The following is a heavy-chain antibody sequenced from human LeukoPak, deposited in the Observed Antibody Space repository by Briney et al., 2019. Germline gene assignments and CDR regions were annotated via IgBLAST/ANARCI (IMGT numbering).Heavy chain of an antibody. CDR2: IIPIFGTA. CDR3: ARSYYDSSGFDY. J-gene: IGHJ4*02. D-gene: IGHD3-22*01. CDR1: GGTFSSYA. Sequence: AASVKVSCKASGGTFSSYAISWVRQAPGQGLEWMGGIIPIFGTANYAQKFHGRVTITTDESTSTAYMQLSSLRSEDTAVYYCARSYYDSSGFDYWGQGTLVTVSS. V-gene: IGHV1-69*05.